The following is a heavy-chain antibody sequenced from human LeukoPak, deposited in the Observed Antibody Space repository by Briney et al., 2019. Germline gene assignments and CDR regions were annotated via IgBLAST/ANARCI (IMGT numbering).Heavy chain of an antibody. J-gene: IGHJ4*02. CDR3: AKDLSSSRDDY. D-gene: IGHD6-6*01. CDR2: MSSGGSTI. CDR1: GFTFSPYS. Sequence: PGGFLRLSCAASGFTFSPYSVNWVRQAPGKGLEWVSYMSSGGSTIYYADSVKGRFTISRDNAKNTLYLQMNSLRAEDTAVYYCAKDLSSSRDDYWGQGTLVTVSS. V-gene: IGHV3-48*01.